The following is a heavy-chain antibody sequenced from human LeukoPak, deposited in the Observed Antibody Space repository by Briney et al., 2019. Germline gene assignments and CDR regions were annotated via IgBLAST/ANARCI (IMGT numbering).Heavy chain of an antibody. CDR3: AKYITVSANSYYYYMDV. CDR1: GFTSTDYA. CDR2: IGGSGRTT. Sequence: GGSLRLSCVASGFTSTDYAMTWVRQAPGKGLEWVSAIGGSGRTTHYADSVKGRFTISRDNSKSTAYLQMNSLRAEDTAVYYCAKYITVSANSYYYYMDVWGQGTTVTVSS. V-gene: IGHV3-23*01. J-gene: IGHJ6*03. D-gene: IGHD4-11*01.